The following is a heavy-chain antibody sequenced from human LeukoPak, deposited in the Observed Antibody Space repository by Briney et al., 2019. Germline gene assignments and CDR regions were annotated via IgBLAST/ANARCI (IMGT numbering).Heavy chain of an antibody. V-gene: IGHV4-59*11. CDR2: IYYSGST. CDR3: ARDSIAAAGNLYYYYYMDV. CDR1: LGSISSHY. Sequence: SETLSLTCTVSLGSISSHYWSRIRPPPGKGLGRIGYIYYSGSTNYNPSLKSRVTISVDTSKNQFSLKLSSVTAADTAVYYCARDSIAAAGNLYYYYYMDVWGKGTTVTVSS. D-gene: IGHD6-13*01. J-gene: IGHJ6*03.